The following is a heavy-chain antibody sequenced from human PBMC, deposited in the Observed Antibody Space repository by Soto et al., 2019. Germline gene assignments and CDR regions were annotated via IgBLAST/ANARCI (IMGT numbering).Heavy chain of an antibody. V-gene: IGHV2-26*01. CDR2: IFSNDEK. CDR3: ARTYSGSYYRWGFDY. Sequence: QVTLKESGPVLVKPTETLTLTCTVSGFSLSNARMGVSWIRQPPGKALEWLAHIFSNDEKSYSTPLKSRLAISKDPSKSQVVLTMTNMDPVDTATYYCARTYSGSYYRWGFDYWGQGTLVTVSS. J-gene: IGHJ4*02. D-gene: IGHD1-26*01. CDR1: GFSLSNARMG.